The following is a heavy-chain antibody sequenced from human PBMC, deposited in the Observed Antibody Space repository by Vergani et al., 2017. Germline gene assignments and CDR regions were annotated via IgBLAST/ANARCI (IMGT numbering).Heavy chain of an antibody. D-gene: IGHD6-6*01. CDR1: GGSFSGYYW. V-gene: IGHV2-26*01. CDR3: ARAYSSSSFVFDY. CDR2: IFSNDEK. Sequence: QWGAGLLKPSETLSLTCAVYGGSFSGYYWSWIRQPPGKALEWLAHIFSNDEKSYSTSLKSRLTISKDTSKSQVVLTMTNMDPVDTATYYCARAYSSSSFVFDYWGQGTLVTVSS. J-gene: IGHJ4*02.